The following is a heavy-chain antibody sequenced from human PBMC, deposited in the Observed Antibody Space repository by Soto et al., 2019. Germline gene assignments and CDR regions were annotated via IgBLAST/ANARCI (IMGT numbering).Heavy chain of an antibody. CDR3: ARDERYSYGFKIPLDY. CDR1: GFTFSSYS. CDR2: ISSSSSYI. J-gene: IGHJ4*02. D-gene: IGHD5-18*01. Sequence: RRLSCAASGFTFSSYSMNWVRQAPGKGLEWVPSISSSSSYIYYADSVKGRFTISRDNAKNSLYLQMNSLRAEDTAVYYCARDERYSYGFKIPLDYWGQGTLVTVSS. V-gene: IGHV3-21*01.